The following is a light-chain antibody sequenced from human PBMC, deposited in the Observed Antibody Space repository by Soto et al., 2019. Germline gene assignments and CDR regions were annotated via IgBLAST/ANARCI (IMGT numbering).Light chain of an antibody. CDR1: QSLVYSDGNTY. V-gene: IGKV2-30*01. CDR3: MQGTNWPHT. CDR2: KVS. J-gene: IGKJ3*01. Sequence: DVVMTQSPLSLPVTLGQPASISCRSSQSLVYSDGNTYLSWFQQRPGQSPRRLIYKVSNRDSGVPDRFSGSGSGTDFTLKISRVEAEDVGVYYCMQGTNWPHTFGPGTKVHIK.